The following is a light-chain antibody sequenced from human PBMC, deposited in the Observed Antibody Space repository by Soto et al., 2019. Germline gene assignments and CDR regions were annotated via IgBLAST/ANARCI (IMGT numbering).Light chain of an antibody. Sequence: QSVLTQPASVSGSPGQSITISCTGTSSDIGAYNYVSWYQQHPGKAPKLMIYDVSNRPSALSNRFSGSKSGNTASLTISGLQAEDEADYYCSSYTSSATYVFGTGTKVTVL. V-gene: IGLV2-14*01. CDR3: SSYTSSATYV. CDR1: SSDIGAYNY. J-gene: IGLJ1*01. CDR2: DVS.